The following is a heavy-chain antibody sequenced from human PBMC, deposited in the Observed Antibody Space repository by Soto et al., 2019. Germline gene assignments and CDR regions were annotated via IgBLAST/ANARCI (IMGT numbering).Heavy chain of an antibody. V-gene: IGHV1-24*01. CDR3: ATKSNDILTGYWDDAFDI. J-gene: IGHJ3*02. D-gene: IGHD3-9*01. CDR2: FDPEDGET. CDR1: RYTLNELC. Sequence: ASVKVSCQGSRYTLNELCFQLVGPGPGKRPEWMGGFDPEDGETIYAQKFQGRVTMTEDTSTDTAYMELSSLRSEDTAVYYCATKSNDILTGYWDDAFDIWGQGTMVTVPS.